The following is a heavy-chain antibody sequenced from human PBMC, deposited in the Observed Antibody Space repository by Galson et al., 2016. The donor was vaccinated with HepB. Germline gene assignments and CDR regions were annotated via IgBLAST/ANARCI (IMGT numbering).Heavy chain of an antibody. CDR3: VRLLYGSASWMDT. D-gene: IGHD2-8*01. CDR2: IEYGVTT. J-gene: IGHJ5*02. CDR1: GDSISTSSYY. V-gene: IGHV4-39*01. Sequence: SETLSLTCNVSGDSISTSSYYWGWIRQPPGKGLEWITTIEYGVTTYYNPPFKSRVTFSVDTSKNQFSLRLTSMTAAHTAMYYCVRLLYGSASWMDTWGRVTLFTVSS.